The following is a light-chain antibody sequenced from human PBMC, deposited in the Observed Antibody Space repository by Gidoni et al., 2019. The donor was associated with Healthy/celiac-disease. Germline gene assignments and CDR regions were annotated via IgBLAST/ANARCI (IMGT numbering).Light chain of an antibody. CDR1: QSVSSY. J-gene: IGKJ3*01. CDR3: QQRSNWPPFT. CDR2: DAS. Sequence: EIVLTQSPATLSLSPGERATLSCRASQSVSSYLAWYQQKPGQAPRLPIYDASNRATGIPARFSGSGSGTDFTLTISSLEPEDFAVYYCQQRSNWPPFTFXPXTKVXIK. V-gene: IGKV3-11*01.